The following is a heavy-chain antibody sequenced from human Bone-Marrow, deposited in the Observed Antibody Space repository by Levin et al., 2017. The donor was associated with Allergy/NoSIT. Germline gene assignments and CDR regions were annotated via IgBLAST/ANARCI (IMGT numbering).Heavy chain of an antibody. CDR3: TTESFDI. J-gene: IGHJ3*02. CDR2: FDPEDGET. Sequence: ASVKVSCKISGHPLSEVAMHWVRQGPGKGLEWMGRFDPEDGETVNQERFPGRVTVTADTSIDTVFMELSGLRSEDTAIYYCTTESFDIWGQGTAVIVSS. CDR1: GHPLSEVA. V-gene: IGHV1-24*01.